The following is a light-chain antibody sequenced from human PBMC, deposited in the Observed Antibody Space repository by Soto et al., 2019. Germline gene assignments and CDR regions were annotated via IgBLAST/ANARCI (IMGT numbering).Light chain of an antibody. CDR2: DVS. CDR3: SSYTSSSTNVV. CDR1: SSDVGGYNY. Sequence: QSALTQPASASGSPGQSITISCTGTSSDVGGYNYVSWYQQHPGKAPKLMIYDVSNRPSGVSNRFSGSKSGNTASLTISGLQEDEEADDYCSSYTSSSTNVVFGSGTKLTVL. V-gene: IGLV2-14*01. J-gene: IGLJ2*01.